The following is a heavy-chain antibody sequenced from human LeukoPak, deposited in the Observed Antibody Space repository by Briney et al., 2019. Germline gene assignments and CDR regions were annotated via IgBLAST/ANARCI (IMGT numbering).Heavy chain of an antibody. D-gene: IGHD1-1*01. CDR3: ARDLERVHGYYMDV. CDR1: GGSIGSNSYY. Sequence: SETLSLTCTVSGGSIGSNSYYWGWIRQPPGKGLEWIGGIYYSGSTYYNLSLKSRVTISVDTSKNQFSLKLSSVTAADTAVYYCARDLERVHGYYMDVWGKGTTVTVSS. J-gene: IGHJ6*03. V-gene: IGHV4-39*07. CDR2: IYYSGST.